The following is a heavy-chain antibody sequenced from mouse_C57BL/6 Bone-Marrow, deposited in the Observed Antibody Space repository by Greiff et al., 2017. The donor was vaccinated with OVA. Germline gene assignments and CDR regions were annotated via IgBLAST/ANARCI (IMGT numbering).Heavy chain of an antibody. CDR1: GYTFTNYW. CDR3: ARSPLFDY. D-gene: IGHD6-1*01. CDR2: IYPGGGYT. V-gene: IGHV1-63*01. J-gene: IGHJ2*01. Sequence: VQLQQSGAELVRPGTSVKMSCKASGYTFTNYWIGWAKPRPGPGLEWIGDIYPGGGYTNYNEKFKGKATLTADKSSSTAYMQFSSLTSEDSAIYYCARSPLFDYWGQGTTLTVSS.